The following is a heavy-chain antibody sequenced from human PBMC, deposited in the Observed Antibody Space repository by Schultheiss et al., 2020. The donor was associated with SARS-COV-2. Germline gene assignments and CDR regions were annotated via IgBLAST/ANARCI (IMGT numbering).Heavy chain of an antibody. CDR3: ARDGLLWFGEFGVDY. D-gene: IGHD3-10*01. Sequence: KSRVTISVDTSKNQFSLKLSSVTAADTAVYYCARDGLLWFGEFGVDYWGQGTLVTVSS. V-gene: IGHV4-30-2*04. J-gene: IGHJ4*02.